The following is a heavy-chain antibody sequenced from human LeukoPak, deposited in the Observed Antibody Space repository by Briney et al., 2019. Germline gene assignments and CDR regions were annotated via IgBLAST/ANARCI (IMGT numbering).Heavy chain of an antibody. CDR2: ISAYNGNT. Sequence: ASVKVSCKASGYTFTSYGISWVRQAPGQGLEWMGWISAYNGNTNYAQKLQGRVTMTRNTSISTAYMELSSLRSEDTAVYYCARGLGASGYWGQGTLVTVSS. CDR1: GYTFTSYG. D-gene: IGHD3-10*01. J-gene: IGHJ4*02. CDR3: ARGLGASGY. V-gene: IGHV1-18*01.